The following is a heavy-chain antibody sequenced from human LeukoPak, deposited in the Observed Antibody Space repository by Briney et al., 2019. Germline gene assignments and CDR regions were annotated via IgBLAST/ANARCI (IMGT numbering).Heavy chain of an antibody. D-gene: IGHD2-2*01. CDR2: IYYSGST. CDR1: GGSFSSGSYY. CDR3: ARDRIVVVPAAGWYGMDV. V-gene: IGHV4-61*01. Sequence: SETLSLTCTVSGGSFSSGSYYWSWIRQPPGKGLEWIGYIYYSGSTNYNPSLKSRVTISVDTSKNQFSLKLSSVTAADTAVYYCARDRIVVVPAAGWYGMDVWGQGTTVTVSS. J-gene: IGHJ6*02.